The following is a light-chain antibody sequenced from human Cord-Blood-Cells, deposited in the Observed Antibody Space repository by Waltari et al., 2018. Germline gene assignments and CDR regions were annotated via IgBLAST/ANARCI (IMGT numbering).Light chain of an antibody. Sequence: DVVMTKSQLSLPVTLGQPASISYRSRHSLVYRDGNTYLNWFHQRPGQSPRRLIYKVSNRDSGVPDRFSGSGSGTDFTLKISRVEAEDVGVYYCMQGTHWPPITFGQGTRLEIK. CDR3: MQGTHWPPIT. V-gene: IGKV2-30*01. J-gene: IGKJ5*01. CDR1: HSLVYRDGNTY. CDR2: KVS.